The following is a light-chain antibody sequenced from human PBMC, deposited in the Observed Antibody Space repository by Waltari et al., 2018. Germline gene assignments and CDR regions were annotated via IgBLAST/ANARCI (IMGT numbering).Light chain of an antibody. J-gene: IGKJ1*01. CDR1: QSVGKY. V-gene: IGKV3-20*01. CDR3: QHHVRLPAT. Sequence: IVFTQSPGTLSLSPAERATLSCRASQSVGKYLAWYQQKPGQAPRLLIYGASSRAAGIPDRFSGSGSGADFSLTISRLEPEDFAVYYCQHHVRLPATFGQGTKVE. CDR2: GAS.